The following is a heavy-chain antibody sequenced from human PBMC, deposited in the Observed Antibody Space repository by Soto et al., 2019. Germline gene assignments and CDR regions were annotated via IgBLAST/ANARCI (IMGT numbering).Heavy chain of an antibody. CDR1: GGSIRSTTYY. CDR3: VRRWSSSGNNWFDP. V-gene: IGHV4-39*01. Sequence: PSETLSLTCTVSGGSIRSTTYYWAWIRQSPGKGLEWIGSIYYSGTTYYHPSLKSRVTMSVDTPKNQVSLKLSSMTAADTAVYYCVRRWSSSGNNWFDPWGQGTQVTVSS. J-gene: IGHJ5*02. D-gene: IGHD1-1*01. CDR2: IYYSGTT.